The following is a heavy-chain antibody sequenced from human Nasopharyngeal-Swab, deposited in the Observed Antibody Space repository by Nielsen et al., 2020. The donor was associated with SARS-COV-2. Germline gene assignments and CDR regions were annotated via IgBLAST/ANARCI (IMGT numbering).Heavy chain of an antibody. V-gene: IGHV4-59*01. D-gene: IGHD3-22*01. CDR2: IHSSGTT. Sequence: ESLKISCTVSGGSISDFHWSWIRQPPGKGLEWIGYIHSSGTTNYNPSLKSRVTISVDTSKNQFSLKLSSVTAADTAVYYCARDHSYYDSNGYYFDYWGLGTLVTVSS. CDR1: GGSISDFH. CDR3: ARDHSYYDSNGYYFDY. J-gene: IGHJ4*02.